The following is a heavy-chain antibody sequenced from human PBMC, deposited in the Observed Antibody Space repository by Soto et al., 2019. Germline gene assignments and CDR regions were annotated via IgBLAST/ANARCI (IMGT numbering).Heavy chain of an antibody. CDR2: ISWDGADT. Sequence: GGSLRLSCAASGFPFDDYSMNWVRQVPGKGLEWVSLISWDGADTYYADSVKGRFTVSRDNSKNSLYLQMNSLTTEDTALYSWENFGWGGSYSESHPSDIGAQGKMFTVSS. J-gene: IGHJ3*02. CDR3: ENFGWGGSYSESHPSDI. CDR1: GFPFDDYS. D-gene: IGHD1-26*01. V-gene: IGHV3-43*01.